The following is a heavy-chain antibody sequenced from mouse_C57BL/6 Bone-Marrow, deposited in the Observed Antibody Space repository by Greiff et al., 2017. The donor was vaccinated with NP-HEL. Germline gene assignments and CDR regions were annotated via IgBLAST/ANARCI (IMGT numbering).Heavy chain of an antibody. CDR3: ARENYGYLFAY. CDR1: GYTFTDYY. Sequence: SGPVLVKPGASVKMSCKASGYTFTDYYMNWVKQSHGKSLEWIGVINPYNGGTSYNQKFKGKATLTVDKSSSTAYMELNSLTSEDSAVYYCARENYGYLFAYWGQGTLVTVSA. V-gene: IGHV1-19*01. D-gene: IGHD2-2*01. CDR2: INPYNGGT. J-gene: IGHJ3*01.